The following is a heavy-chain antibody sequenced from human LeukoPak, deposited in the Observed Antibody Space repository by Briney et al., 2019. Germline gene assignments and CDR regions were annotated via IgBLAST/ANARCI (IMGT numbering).Heavy chain of an antibody. CDR3: ARSYLGGWYYFDY. CDR1: GGSISSYY. D-gene: IGHD6-19*01. V-gene: IGHV4-59*12. CDR2: IYYSGST. Sequence: SETLSLTCTVSGGSISSYYWSWIRQPPGKGLEWIGYIYYSGSTNYNPSLKSRVTISVDTSKNQFSLKLSSVTAADTAVYYCARSYLGGWYYFDYWGQGTLVTVSS. J-gene: IGHJ4*02.